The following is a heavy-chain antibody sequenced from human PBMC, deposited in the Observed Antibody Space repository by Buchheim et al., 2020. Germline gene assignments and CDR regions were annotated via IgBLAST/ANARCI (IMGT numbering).Heavy chain of an antibody. D-gene: IGHD2-15*01. CDR1: GGSFSGYY. V-gene: IGHV4-34*01. CDR3: ARVVRCSGGSCYSGWFDP. J-gene: IGHJ5*02. Sequence: QVQLQQWGAGLLKPSETLSLTCAVYGGSFSGYYWSWIRQPPGKGLEWIGEINHSGSTNYNPSLKSRVTISVDTSKNQFSLKLSSVTAADTAVYYCARVVRCSGGSCYSGWFDPWGQGTL. CDR2: INHSGST.